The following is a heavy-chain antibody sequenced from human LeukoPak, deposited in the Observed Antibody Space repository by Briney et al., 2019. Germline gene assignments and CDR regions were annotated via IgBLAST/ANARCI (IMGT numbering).Heavy chain of an antibody. V-gene: IGHV4-31*03. CDR3: AAQDVNWFGP. D-gene: IGHD2-15*01. CDR1: GGSISSSSYY. J-gene: IGHJ5*02. CDR2: IYYSGST. Sequence: SETLSLTCTVSGGSISSSSYYWGWIRQPPGKGLEWIGYIYYSGSTYYNPSLKSRVTISVDTSKNQFSLKLSSVTAADTAVYYCAAQDVNWFGPWGQGTLVTVSS.